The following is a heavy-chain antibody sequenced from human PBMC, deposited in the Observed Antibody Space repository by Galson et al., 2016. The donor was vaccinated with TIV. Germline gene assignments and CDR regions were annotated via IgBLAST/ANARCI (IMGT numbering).Heavy chain of an antibody. J-gene: IGHJ3*02. CDR3: ARGGSDDYGDYGDAFDI. CDR1: GGSVSSSNW. Sequence: SETLSLTCVVSGGSVSSSNWWSWVRQSPGKGLEWIGEIYHSGGTNYNPSLKSLLIISDNKSKNHFSLNLNSVTAADTAVYYCARGGSDDYGDYGDAFDIWGQGALVTVSS. D-gene: IGHD4-17*01. V-gene: IGHV4-4*02. CDR2: IYHSGGT.